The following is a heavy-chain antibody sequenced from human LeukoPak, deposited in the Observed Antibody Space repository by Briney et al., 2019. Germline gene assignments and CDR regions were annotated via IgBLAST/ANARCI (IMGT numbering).Heavy chain of an antibody. J-gene: IGHJ4*02. CDR2: ISASGAKT. Sequence: GGSLRLSCAASGFTFSSNTVSWVRQAPGKGLEWVSVISASGAKTYYADSVKGRFTVSRDNSRNTLYLQMDSLRAEDTAVYYCAKDRDGGSNAQAKGFDYWGQGTLSPSRQ. D-gene: IGHD3-16*01. CDR1: GFTFSSNT. CDR3: AKDRDGGSNAQAKGFDY. V-gene: IGHV3-23*01.